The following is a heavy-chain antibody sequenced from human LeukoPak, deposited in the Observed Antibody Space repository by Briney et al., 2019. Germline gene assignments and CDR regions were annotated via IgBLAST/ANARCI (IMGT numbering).Heavy chain of an antibody. CDR1: GASISSGDW. Sequence: SSETLSLTCAVSGASISSGDWWSWVRQPPGKGLEWIGEIHHSGTSIYNPSLTSRVTISADKSKNQFSLKLSSVTAADTAVYYCARGRHYYGSGTNWGYFDYWGQGTLVTVSS. CDR2: IHHSGTS. CDR3: ARGRHYYGSGTNWGYFDY. J-gene: IGHJ4*02. D-gene: IGHD3-10*01. V-gene: IGHV4-4*02.